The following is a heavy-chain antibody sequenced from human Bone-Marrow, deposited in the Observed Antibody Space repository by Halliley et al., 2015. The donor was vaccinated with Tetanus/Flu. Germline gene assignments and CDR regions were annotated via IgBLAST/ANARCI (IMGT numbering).Heavy chain of an antibody. J-gene: IGHJ4*02. CDR2: INHSGSA. V-gene: IGHV4-34*01. Sequence: TLSLTCGVSGGSFSNYQWSWIRQPPGKGLEWIGEINHSGSASYNPSLKSRAAVSVDTSKSQLSLKLTSVTAADTAAYYCARGALRQRSFDYWGQGTLVTVSS. CDR1: GGSFSNYQ. CDR3: ARGALRQRSFDY. D-gene: IGHD2-21*02.